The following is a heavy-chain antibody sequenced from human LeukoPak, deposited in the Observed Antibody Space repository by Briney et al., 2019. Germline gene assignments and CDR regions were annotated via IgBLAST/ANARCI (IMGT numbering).Heavy chain of an antibody. CDR3: AREVSRDYGDPSYYGMDV. CDR1: GYTFTSYG. V-gene: IGHV1-18*01. J-gene: IGHJ6*02. CDR2: ISAYNGNT. Sequence: ASVKVSCKASGYTFTSYGTSWVRQAPGQGLEWMGWISAYNGNTNYAQKLQGRVTMTTDTSTSTAYMELRSLRSDDTAVYYCAREVSRDYGDPSYYGMDVWGQGTTVTVSS. D-gene: IGHD4-17*01.